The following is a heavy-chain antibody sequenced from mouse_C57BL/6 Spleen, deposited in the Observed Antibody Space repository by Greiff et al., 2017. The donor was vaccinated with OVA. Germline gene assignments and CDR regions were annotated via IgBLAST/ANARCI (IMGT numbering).Heavy chain of an antibody. CDR2: IDPNSGGT. V-gene: IGHV1-72*01. CDR1: GYTFTSYW. Sequence: QVQLQQPGAELVKPGASVKLSCKASGYTFTSYWMHWVKQRPGRGLEWIGRIDPNSGGTKYNEKFKSKATLTVDKPSSTAYMQLSSLTSEDSAVDYCARSDYSNSPYYYAMDYWGQGTSVTVSS. J-gene: IGHJ4*01. CDR3: ARSDYSNSPYYYAMDY. D-gene: IGHD2-5*01.